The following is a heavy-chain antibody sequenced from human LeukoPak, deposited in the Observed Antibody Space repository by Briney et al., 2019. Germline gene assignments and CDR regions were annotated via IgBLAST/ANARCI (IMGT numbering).Heavy chain of an antibody. CDR1: GFTFDDYA. J-gene: IGHJ4*02. CDR2: ISWNSGSI. Sequence: PGRSLRLSCAASGFTFDDYAMHWVRQAPGKGLEWVSGISWNSGSIGYADSVKGRFTISRDNAKNSLYLRMNSLRAEDTALYYCAKDTSFDYWGQGTLVTVSS. V-gene: IGHV3-9*01. CDR3: AKDTSFDY.